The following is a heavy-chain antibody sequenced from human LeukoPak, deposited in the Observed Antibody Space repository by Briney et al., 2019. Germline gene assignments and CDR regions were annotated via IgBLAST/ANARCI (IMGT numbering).Heavy chain of an antibody. J-gene: IGHJ5*02. V-gene: IGHV1-8*01. D-gene: IGHD3-22*01. Sequence: ASVKVPCKASGYTFTSYDINWVRQAAGQGLEWMGWLNPNSGNTGYAQKFQGRVTMTRNTSISTAYMELSSLRSEDTAVYYCARGLDSSGYYGEFRFDPWGQGTLVTVSS. CDR3: ARGLDSSGYYGEFRFDP. CDR2: LNPNSGNT. CDR1: GYTFTSYD.